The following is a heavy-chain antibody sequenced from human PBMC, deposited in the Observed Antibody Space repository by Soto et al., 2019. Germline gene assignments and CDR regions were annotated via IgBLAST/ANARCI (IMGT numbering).Heavy chain of an antibody. CDR2: ISSNGGST. V-gene: IGHV3-64D*08. D-gene: IGHD6-13*01. J-gene: IGHJ4*02. CDR3: GKDLSSSGDDFDY. CDR1: GFTFSSYA. Sequence: PGGSLRLSCSASGFTFSSYAMHWVRQAPGKGLEYVSAISSNGGSTYYADSVKGRFTISRDNSKNTLYLQMSSLRAEDTAVYYCGKDLSSSGDDFDYWGQGTLVTVSS.